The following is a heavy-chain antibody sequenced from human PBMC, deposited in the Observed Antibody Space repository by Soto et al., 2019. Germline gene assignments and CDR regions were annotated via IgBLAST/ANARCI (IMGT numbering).Heavy chain of an antibody. CDR2: IYYSGST. J-gene: IGHJ4*02. D-gene: IGHD2-15*01. V-gene: IGHV4-59*01. CDR1: GGSISSYY. Sequence: QVQLQESGPGLVKPSETLSLTCTVSGGSISSYYWSWIRQPPGKGLEWIGYIYYSGSTNYNPSLKSRVTLSVDTSKNQFSLKLSSVTAADTAVYYCARGLNRYCSGGSCYYFDYWGQGTLVTVSS. CDR3: ARGLNRYCSGGSCYYFDY.